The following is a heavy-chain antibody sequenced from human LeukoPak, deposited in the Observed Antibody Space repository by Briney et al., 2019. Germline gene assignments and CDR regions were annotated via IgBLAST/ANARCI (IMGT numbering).Heavy chain of an antibody. J-gene: IGHJ3*01. Sequence: GGSRRLSCAASGFTLTGYWMHWVRQTPGEGLVWVSRLSSDGTNTNYADSVKGRFTISRDNAKNTLYLQMSSLRVEDTAIYYCVKSLSGAFDLWGQGTMVTVSS. CDR2: LSSDGTNT. CDR1: GFTLTGYW. D-gene: IGHD1-26*01. CDR3: VKSLSGAFDL. V-gene: IGHV3-74*01.